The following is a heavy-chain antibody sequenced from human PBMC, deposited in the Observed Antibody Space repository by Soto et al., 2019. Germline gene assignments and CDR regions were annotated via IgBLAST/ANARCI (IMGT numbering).Heavy chain of an antibody. CDR1: GFSFSTYW. V-gene: IGHV3-7*04. J-gene: IGHJ6*04. Sequence: EVQLVESGGGLVQPGGYLRLSCAASGFSFSTYWMSWVRQAPGTGLEWLANIKQDGSETLYVDSLKVRFTISRDNAQNALHLQMNSLRSVDTTVYSCARDRGSGFYCQYYWGLDVWGKGTTVTVSS. CDR3: ARDRGSGFYCQYYWGLDV. CDR2: IKQDGSET. D-gene: IGHD6-19*01.